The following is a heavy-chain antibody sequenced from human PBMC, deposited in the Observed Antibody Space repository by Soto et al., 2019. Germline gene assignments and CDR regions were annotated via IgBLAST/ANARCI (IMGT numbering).Heavy chain of an antibody. J-gene: IGHJ4*02. D-gene: IGHD6-19*01. V-gene: IGHV3-15*07. CDR3: TPLAMKDSSGWYEFSD. Sequence: EVQLVESGGGLVKPGGSLRLSCAASGFTFSNVWMNWVRQAPGKGLEWVGRIKSKTDGGTTDYAAPVKGRFTISRDDSNNTLYLQVTRLKTADTAVYYWTPLAMKDSSGWYEFSDWGQGTLVSVSS. CDR1: GFTFSNVW. CDR2: IKSKTDGGTT.